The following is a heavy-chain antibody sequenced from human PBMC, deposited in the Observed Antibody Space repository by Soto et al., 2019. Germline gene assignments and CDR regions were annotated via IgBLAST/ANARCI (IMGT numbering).Heavy chain of an antibody. V-gene: IGHV3-7*01. Sequence: PGGSLRLSCAASGFTFSSHWMSWVRQAPGKGLEWVANIKQDGSEKYYVDSVKGRFTISRDNAKNSLYLQMNSLRAEDTAVYYCARVWITIFGVAAEYFDYWGQGTLVTVSS. CDR3: ARVWITIFGVAAEYFDY. CDR2: IKQDGSEK. J-gene: IGHJ4*02. D-gene: IGHD3-3*01. CDR1: GFTFSSHW.